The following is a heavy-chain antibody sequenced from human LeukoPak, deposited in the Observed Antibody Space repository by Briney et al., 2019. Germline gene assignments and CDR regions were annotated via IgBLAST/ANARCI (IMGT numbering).Heavy chain of an antibody. D-gene: IGHD4-11*01. J-gene: IGHJ4*02. V-gene: IGHV3-33*01. CDR1: GFTFNHYG. CDR2: IWSDGTNR. Sequence: GGSLRLSCAATGFTFNHYGMHWARQAPGKGLEWVAVIWSDGTNRYYADSVKGRFTISRDDSRNTVYLQMNSLRPEDTGVYYCARDAQRGFDYSNSLQYWGQGTPVTVST. CDR3: ARDAQRGFDYSNSLQY.